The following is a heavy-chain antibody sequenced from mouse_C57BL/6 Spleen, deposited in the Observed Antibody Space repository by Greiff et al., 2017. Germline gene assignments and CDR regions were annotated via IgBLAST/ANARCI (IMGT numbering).Heavy chain of an antibody. CDR1: GYTFTSYW. CDR2: IDPNSGGT. D-gene: IGHD1-1*01. CDR3: ARCGPITTVVEEGYFDV. J-gene: IGHJ1*03. V-gene: IGHV1-72*01. Sequence: QVQLQQPGAELVKPGASVKLSCKASGYTFTSYWMHWVKQRPGRGLEWIGRIDPNSGGTKYNEKFKSKATLTVDKPSSAAYMQLSSLPSEDSAVYYCARCGPITTVVEEGYFDVWGTGTTVTVSS.